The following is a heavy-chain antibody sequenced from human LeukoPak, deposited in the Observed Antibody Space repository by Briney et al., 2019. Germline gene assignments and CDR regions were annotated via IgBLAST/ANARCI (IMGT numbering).Heavy chain of an antibody. Sequence: GASVKVSCKASGYTFTSYGISWVRQAPGQGLEWMGWISAYNGNTNYAQKLQGRVTMTTDTSTSTAYTELRSLRSDDTAVYYCARADYGDYLTYDYWGQGTLVTVSS. D-gene: IGHD4-17*01. CDR1: GYTFTSYG. J-gene: IGHJ4*02. CDR2: ISAYNGNT. CDR3: ARADYGDYLTYDY. V-gene: IGHV1-18*01.